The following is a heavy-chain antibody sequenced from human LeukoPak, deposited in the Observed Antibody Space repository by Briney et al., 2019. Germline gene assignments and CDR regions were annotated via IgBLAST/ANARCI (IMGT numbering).Heavy chain of an antibody. CDR1: GFTFSSYW. J-gene: IGHJ6*02. D-gene: IGHD3-16*01. CDR2: INHNGNVN. V-gene: IGHV3-7*03. Sequence: GGSLRLSCAASGFTFSSYWMNWARQAPGKGLEWVASINHNGNVNYYVDSVKGRFTISRDNAKNSLYLQMSNLRAEDTAVYFCARGGGLDVWGQGGTVTVSS. CDR3: ARGGGLDV.